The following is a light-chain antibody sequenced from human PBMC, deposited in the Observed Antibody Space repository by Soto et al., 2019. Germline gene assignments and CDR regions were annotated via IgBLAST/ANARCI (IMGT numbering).Light chain of an antibody. J-gene: IGKJ2*01. Sequence: DITLPQSPGTLSLSPGQRATLSCRASQSLSSHYLAWYQQKPAQAPRLLIYATSKRATDIPDRFTGSGSGTEFTLTINGLEPGDSAVYFCQQCGYSPYTFGQGTKVEIK. CDR3: QQCGYSPYT. CDR1: QSLSSHY. V-gene: IGKV3-20*01. CDR2: ATS.